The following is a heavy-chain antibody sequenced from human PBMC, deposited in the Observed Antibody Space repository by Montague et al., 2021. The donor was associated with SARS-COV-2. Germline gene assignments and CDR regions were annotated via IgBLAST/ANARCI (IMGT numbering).Heavy chain of an antibody. D-gene: IGHD2-8*02. CDR3: ARDEYNRYWYKY. CDR1: AGSLSSRSNY. Sequence: SETLSLTCTVSAGSLSSRSNYWGWIRQPPGMGLRWIGSVDSAGSTYYXXXLKSRVTISLDTSKNQFSLKLSSVTAADTAVYYCARDEYNRYWYKYWGQGALVTVSS. V-gene: IGHV4-39*07. CDR2: VDSAGST. J-gene: IGHJ4*02.